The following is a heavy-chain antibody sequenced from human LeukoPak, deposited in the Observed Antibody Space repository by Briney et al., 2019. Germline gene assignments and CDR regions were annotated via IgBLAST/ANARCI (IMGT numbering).Heavy chain of an antibody. CDR1: GGSFSGYY. CDR2: INHSGST. CDR3: ARRIFTGPFDY. D-gene: IGHD3-9*01. J-gene: IGHJ4*02. Sequence: SETLSLTCAVYGGSFSGYYWSWIRQPPGKGLEWIGEINHSGSTNYNPSLKSRVTISVDTSKNQFSLKLSSVTAADTAVYYCARRIFTGPFDYWGQGTLVTVSS. V-gene: IGHV4-34*01.